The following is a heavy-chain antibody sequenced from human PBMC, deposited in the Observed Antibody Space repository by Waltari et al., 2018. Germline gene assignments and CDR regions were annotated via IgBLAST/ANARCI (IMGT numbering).Heavy chain of an antibody. D-gene: IGHD5-12*01. CDR1: DDSFSKYY. J-gene: IGHJ4*02. CDR3: AREYSSFEPIFDY. Sequence: QVQLQQWGAGLLKPSETLSVTCEVFDDSFSKYYWVWIRQSPGKGLEWIGEITRSGSTNDNQSRKGRVTISLDMSKKQVSLRVTSVTAADTAVYYCAREYSSFEPIFDYWGRGTLVTVSS. V-gene: IGHV4-34*02. CDR2: ITRSGST.